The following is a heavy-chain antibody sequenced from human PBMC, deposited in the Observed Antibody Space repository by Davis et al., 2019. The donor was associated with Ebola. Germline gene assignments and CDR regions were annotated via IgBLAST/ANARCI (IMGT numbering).Heavy chain of an antibody. D-gene: IGHD3-10*01. V-gene: IGHV1-2*06. Sequence: AASVKVSCKASGYTFTGYYMHWVRQAPGQGLEWMGRISPNSGGTNYAQKFQGRVTMTRDTSISTAYMELSRLRSDDTAVYYCAREGNAEVLLWFGELSCWGQGTLVTVSS. CDR1: GYTFTGYY. CDR3: AREGNAEVLLWFGELSC. CDR2: ISPNSGGT. J-gene: IGHJ4*02.